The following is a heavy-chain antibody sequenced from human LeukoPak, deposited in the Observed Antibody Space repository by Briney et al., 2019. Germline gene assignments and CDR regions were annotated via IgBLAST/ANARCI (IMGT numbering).Heavy chain of an antibody. CDR3: AREDGYNTMNH. D-gene: IGHD5-24*01. J-gene: IGHJ5*02. CDR1: GFTFSSYW. CDR2: IKQDGSEK. V-gene: IGHV3-7*01. Sequence: GGSLRLSCAASGFTFSSYWMTWVRQAPGKGPEVVANIKQDGSEKKYVDSLKGRFTISRDNAKNSVFLQINSLRAEDTAVYYCAREDGYNTMNHWGQGTLVTVSS.